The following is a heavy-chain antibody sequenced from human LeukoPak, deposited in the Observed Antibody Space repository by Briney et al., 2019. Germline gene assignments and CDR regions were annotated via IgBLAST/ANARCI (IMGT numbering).Heavy chain of an antibody. V-gene: IGHV4-34*01. D-gene: IGHD3-3*01. J-gene: IGHJ4*02. Sequence: SETLSLTCAVYGGSFSGYYWSWIRQPPGKGLEWIGEINHSGSTNYNPFLTSRVTISVDTSKNQFSLKLSSVTAADTAVYYCARTTIFGVVIKFDYWGQGTLVSVSS. CDR3: ARTTIFGVVIKFDY. CDR2: INHSGST. CDR1: GGSFSGYY.